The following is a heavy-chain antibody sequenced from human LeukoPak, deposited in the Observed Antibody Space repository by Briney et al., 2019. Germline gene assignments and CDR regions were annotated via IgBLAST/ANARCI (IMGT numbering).Heavy chain of an antibody. CDR2: ISGSGGST. CDR1: GFTFSIYA. J-gene: IGHJ6*02. CDR3: AKRWVAVAGTANYYYGMDV. D-gene: IGHD6-19*01. V-gene: IGHV3-23*01. Sequence: GGSLRLSCAASGFTFSIYAMSWVRQAPGKGLEWVSAISGSGGSTYYTDSVKGRFAISRDNSKNTLYLQMNSLRAEDTSVYYCAKRWVAVAGTANYYYGMDVWGQGTTVTVSS.